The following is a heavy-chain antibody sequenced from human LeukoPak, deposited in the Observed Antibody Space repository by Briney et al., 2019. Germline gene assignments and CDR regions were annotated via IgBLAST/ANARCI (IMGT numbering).Heavy chain of an antibody. CDR1: GGSISSYY. D-gene: IGHD4-11*01. Sequence: SETLSLTCTVSGGSISSYYWSWIRQPPGKGLEWIGYIYYSGSTNYNPSLKSRVTISVDTSKNQFSLNLSSVTAADTAVYYCARSYSYYYYYYGMDVRGQGTSVTVSS. V-gene: IGHV4-59*08. CDR3: ARSYSYYYYYYGMDV. CDR2: IYYSGST. J-gene: IGHJ6*02.